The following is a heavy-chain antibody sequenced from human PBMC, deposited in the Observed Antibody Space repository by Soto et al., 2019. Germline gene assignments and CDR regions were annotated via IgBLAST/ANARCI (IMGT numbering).Heavy chain of an antibody. CDR3: ARARCSSGQCYYFDY. CDR1: GFTFSSYN. Sequence: EVQLVESGEGLVQRGGSLRLSCAASGFTFSSYNIHGIRQAPGKGLEFVSAISRSGDRTYYADSVKGRFTITRDNSKNTVWLQMGSLRAEDMAVYYCARARCSSGQCYYFDYWGRGALVSVSS. CDR2: ISRSGDRT. J-gene: IGHJ4*02. V-gene: IGHV3-64*02. D-gene: IGHD2-15*01.